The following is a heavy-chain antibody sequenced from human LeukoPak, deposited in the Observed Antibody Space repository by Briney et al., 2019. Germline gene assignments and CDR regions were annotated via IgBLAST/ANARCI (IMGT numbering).Heavy chain of an antibody. CDR2: ISSSSSYI. CDR3: ARDDIVVVVAAQGYAFDI. D-gene: IGHD2-15*01. Sequence: GGSLRLSCAASGFTFSSYSMDWVRQAPGKGLEWVSSISSSSSYIYYADSVKGRFTISRDNAKNSLYLQMNSLRAEDTAVYYCARDDIVVVVAAQGYAFDIWGQGTMVTVSS. CDR1: GFTFSSYS. V-gene: IGHV3-21*01. J-gene: IGHJ3*02.